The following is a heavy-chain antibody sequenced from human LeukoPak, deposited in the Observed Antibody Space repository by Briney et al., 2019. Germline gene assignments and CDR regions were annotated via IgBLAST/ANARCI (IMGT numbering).Heavy chain of an antibody. CDR3: ARDQGKEYSSSWYPFYYYYYGMDV. CDR2: INAYNGNT. Sequence: ASVKVSCTASGYTFTSYGISWVRQAPGQGLEWMGWINAYNGNTNYAQKLQGRVTMTTDTSTSTDYMELRSLRSDDTAVYYCARDQGKEYSSSWYPFYYYYYGMDVWGKGTTVTVSS. CDR1: GYTFTSYG. D-gene: IGHD6-13*01. V-gene: IGHV1-18*04. J-gene: IGHJ6*04.